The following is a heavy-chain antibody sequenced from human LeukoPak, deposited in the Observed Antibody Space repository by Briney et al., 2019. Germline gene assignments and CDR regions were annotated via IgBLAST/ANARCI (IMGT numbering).Heavy chain of an antibody. CDR2: IISDGSST. J-gene: IGHJ3*02. V-gene: IGHV3-74*01. D-gene: IGHD6-19*01. Sequence: GGSLRLSCAASVFTFNRFWMHWVRQAPGKGLVWVSRIISDGSSTNYADSVKGRFTISRDNAKNTLYLQMNSLRAEDTALYYCAREDVDITVATSGAFDIWGQGTMVTVSS. CDR1: VFTFNRFW. CDR3: AREDVDITVATSGAFDI.